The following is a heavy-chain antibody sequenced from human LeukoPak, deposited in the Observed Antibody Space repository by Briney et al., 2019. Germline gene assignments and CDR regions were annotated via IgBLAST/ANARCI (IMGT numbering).Heavy chain of an antibody. V-gene: IGHV1-69*05. CDR3: ASNPLYCGGDCYSTYYFDY. CDR1: GGTFSSYA. J-gene: IGHJ4*02. CDR2: IIPIFGTA. D-gene: IGHD2-21*02. Sequence: SVKVSCKASGGTFSSYAISWVRQTPGQGLEWMGRIIPIFGTANYAQKFQGRVTITTDESTSTAYMELSSLRSEDTAVYYCASNPLYCGGDCYSTYYFDYWGQGTLVTVSS.